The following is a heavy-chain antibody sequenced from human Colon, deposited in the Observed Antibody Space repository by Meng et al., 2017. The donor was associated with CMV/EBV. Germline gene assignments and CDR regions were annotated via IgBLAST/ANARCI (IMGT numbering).Heavy chain of an antibody. CDR1: TKYG. J-gene: IGHJ3*02. D-gene: IGHD2/OR15-2a*01. CDR2: ISAYNGNT. CDR3: ASSSHCNSMRCPEGNAFDI. V-gene: IGHV1-18*01. Sequence: TKYGISWVRQAPGQGPEWMGWISAYNGNTKYAHKFEGRVTMTTDTSTSTANMELRSLRSDDTAVYYCASSSHCNSMRCPEGNAFDIWGQGTMVTVSS.